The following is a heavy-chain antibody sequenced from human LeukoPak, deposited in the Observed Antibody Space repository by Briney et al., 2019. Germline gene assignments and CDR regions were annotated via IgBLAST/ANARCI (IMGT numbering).Heavy chain of an antibody. V-gene: IGHV4-38-2*02. CDR2: ICHTETT. J-gene: IGHJ5*02. CDR1: GYSISTGYC. D-gene: IGHD3-16*01. Sequence: SETLSLTCTVFGYSISTGYCWGWIRQSPGKGLEWIGNICHTETTFYNPSLKSRVTISLDTSKNQFSLKLTSVTAADTAVYYCARLVSPGWFDPWGQGTLVTVSS. CDR3: ARLVSPGWFDP.